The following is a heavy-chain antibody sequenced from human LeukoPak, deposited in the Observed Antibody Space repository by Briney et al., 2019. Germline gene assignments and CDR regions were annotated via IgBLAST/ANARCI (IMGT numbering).Heavy chain of an antibody. D-gene: IGHD3-22*01. CDR3: ARKYYYDSSGYYANAFDI. Sequence: GGSLRLSCAASGFTFSSYGMSWVRQAPGKGLEWVSAISGSGGSTYYADSVKGRFTISRDNSKNTLYLQMNSLRAEDTAVYYCARKYYYDSSGYYANAFDIWGQGTMVTVSS. CDR2: ISGSGGST. J-gene: IGHJ3*02. CDR1: GFTFSSYG. V-gene: IGHV3-23*01.